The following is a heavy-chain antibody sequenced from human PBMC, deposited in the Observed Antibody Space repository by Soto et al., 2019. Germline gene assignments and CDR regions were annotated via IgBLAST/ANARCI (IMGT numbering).Heavy chain of an antibody. J-gene: IGHJ4*02. CDR3: ARADPDASVGY. D-gene: IGHD3-16*01. CDR1: GVSMSSHY. V-gene: IGHV4-59*11. CDR2: ISYSGST. Sequence: PSETLSLTCTVSGVSMSSHYWTWLRQPPGKGLEWIGYISYSGSTYYNPSLKTRVTISADTSRNQFSLKLSSVIAADTAVYYCARADPDASVGYWRQGTLVTVSS.